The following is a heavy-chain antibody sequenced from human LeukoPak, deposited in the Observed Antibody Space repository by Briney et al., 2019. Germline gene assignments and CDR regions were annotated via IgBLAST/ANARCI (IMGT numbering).Heavy chain of an antibody. D-gene: IGHD3-16*01. Sequence: GGSLRLSCAASGFTFSNYAMSWVRQAPGKGLEWVSAISGSGGSTYYADSVKGRFTISRDNSKNTLYLQMNSLRAEDTAVYYCAKSYDYVWGSHSNYWGQGTLVTVSS. CDR1: GFTFSNYA. J-gene: IGHJ4*02. CDR3: AKSYDYVWGSHSNY. CDR2: ISGSGGST. V-gene: IGHV3-23*01.